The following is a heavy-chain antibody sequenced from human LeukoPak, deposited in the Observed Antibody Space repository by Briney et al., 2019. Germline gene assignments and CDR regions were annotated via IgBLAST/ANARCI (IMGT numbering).Heavy chain of an antibody. Sequence: GGSLRLSCAASGFTFSSYAMHWVRQAPGKGLEWVVVISYDGSNKYYADSVKGRFTISRDNSKNTLYLQMNSLRAEDTAVYYCAKFLGSYGVFDAFDIWGQGTMVTVSS. J-gene: IGHJ3*02. CDR3: AKFLGSYGVFDAFDI. CDR2: ISYDGSNK. CDR1: GFTFSSYA. V-gene: IGHV3-30-3*02. D-gene: IGHD1-26*01.